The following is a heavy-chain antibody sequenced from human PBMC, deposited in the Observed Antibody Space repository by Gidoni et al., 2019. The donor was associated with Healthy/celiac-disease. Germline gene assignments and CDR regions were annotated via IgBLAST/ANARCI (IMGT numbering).Heavy chain of an antibody. V-gene: IGHV3-9*01. Sequence: EVQLVESGGGLVQPGRSLRRSCAASGFTFDDYAMHWVRQAPGKGLEWVSGISWNSGSIGYADSVKGRFTISRDNAKNSLYLQMNSLRAEDTALYYCAKGLQWLGYYYYGMDVWGQGTTVTVSS. D-gene: IGHD6-19*01. CDR1: GFTFDDYA. CDR2: ISWNSGSI. J-gene: IGHJ6*02. CDR3: AKGLQWLGYYYYGMDV.